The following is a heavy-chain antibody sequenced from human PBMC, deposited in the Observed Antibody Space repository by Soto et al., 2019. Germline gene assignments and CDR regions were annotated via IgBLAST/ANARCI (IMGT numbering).Heavy chain of an antibody. Sequence: SQTLSLTCAFYGWSCSGYYWSWIRQPPGKGLEWIGEINHSGSTNYNPSLKSRVTISVDTSKNQFSLKLSSVTAADTAVYYCASGWVNCSGGSCYRGYYYYYYMDVWGKGTTVTVSS. D-gene: IGHD2-15*01. CDR3: ASGWVNCSGGSCYRGYYYYYYMDV. CDR1: GWSCSGYY. V-gene: IGHV4-34*01. J-gene: IGHJ6*03. CDR2: INHSGST.